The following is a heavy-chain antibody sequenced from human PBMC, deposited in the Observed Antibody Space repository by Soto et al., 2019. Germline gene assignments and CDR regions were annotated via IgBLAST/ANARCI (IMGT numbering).Heavy chain of an antibody. Sequence: EVQLVESGGGLVHPGGSLRLSCVISGSIFSSHWMTWVRQAPGKGLEWVASINHDGFGQYYVDSVRGRFTISRDNAKNSVYLQMDSLRAEDTAVYYCAKDHGSGSVPYCDQGTLVTVSS. CDR1: GSIFSSHW. CDR3: AKDHGSGSVPY. D-gene: IGHD1-26*01. CDR2: INHDGFGQ. J-gene: IGHJ4*02. V-gene: IGHV3-7*05.